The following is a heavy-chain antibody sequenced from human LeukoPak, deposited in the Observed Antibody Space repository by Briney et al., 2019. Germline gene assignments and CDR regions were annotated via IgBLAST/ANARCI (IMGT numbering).Heavy chain of an antibody. CDR1: GFTFSSYS. CDR3: ARGPARLRSGELSLDPSP. CDR2: ISSSSSYI. D-gene: IGHD3-16*02. J-gene: IGHJ5*02. V-gene: IGHV3-21*01. Sequence: GGSLRLSCAASGFTFSSYSMNWVRQAPGKGLEWVSSISSSSSYIYYADSVKGRFTISRDNAKNSLYLQMNSLRAEDTAVYYCARGPARLRSGELSLDPSPWGQGTLVTVSS.